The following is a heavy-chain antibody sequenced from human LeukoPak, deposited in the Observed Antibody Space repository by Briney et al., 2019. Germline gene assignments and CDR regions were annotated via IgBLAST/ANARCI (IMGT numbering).Heavy chain of an antibody. CDR1: GFTFSDYY. J-gene: IGHJ1*01. Sequence: GGSLRLSCAASGFTFSDYYMSWIRQAPGKGLEWVSYISSSSSYTNYADSVKGRFTISRDNAKNSLYLQMNSLRAEDTAVYYCATFLAAACTGYFQHWGQGTLVTVSS. CDR2: ISSSSSYT. CDR3: ATFLAAACTGYFQH. V-gene: IGHV3-11*06. D-gene: IGHD6-13*01.